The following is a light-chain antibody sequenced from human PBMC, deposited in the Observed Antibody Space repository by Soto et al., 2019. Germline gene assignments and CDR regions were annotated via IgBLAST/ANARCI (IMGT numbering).Light chain of an antibody. CDR3: QTWGTGMV. CDR1: SGHSSYA. Sequence: QLVLTQSPSASASLGASVKLTCTLSSGHSSYAIAWHQQQSEKGPRYLMKLNSDGSHSKGDGIPDRFSGSSSGAERYLTISSLQSEDEADYYCQTWGTGMVFGGGTKVTVL. J-gene: IGLJ2*01. CDR2: LNSDGSH. V-gene: IGLV4-69*01.